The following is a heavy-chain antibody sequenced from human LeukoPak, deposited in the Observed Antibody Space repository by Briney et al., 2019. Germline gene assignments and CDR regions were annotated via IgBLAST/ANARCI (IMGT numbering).Heavy chain of an antibody. CDR2: ISGSGGST. D-gene: IGHD3-10*01. CDR3: AKNMVRGVIITGYFDY. J-gene: IGHJ4*02. CDR1: GFTFSTYG. V-gene: IGHV3-23*01. Sequence: GGTLRLSCAASGFTFSTYGMSWVRQAPGKGLEWVSAISGSGGSTNYADSVKGRFTISRDNSKNTLYLQMNSLRAEDTAVYYCAKNMVRGVIITGYFDYWGQGTVVTVSS.